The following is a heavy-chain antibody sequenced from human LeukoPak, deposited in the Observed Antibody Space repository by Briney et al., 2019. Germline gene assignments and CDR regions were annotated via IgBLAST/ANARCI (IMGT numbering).Heavy chain of an antibody. CDR3: ARDLGYGDHDAFDI. D-gene: IGHD4-17*01. Sequence: SVKVSCKASGGTFSSYAISWVRQAPGQGLEWMGRIIPILGIANYAQKFQGRVTITADKSTSTAYMELSSLRSEDTAVYYCARDLGYGDHDAFDIWGQGTMVAVSS. V-gene: IGHV1-69*04. CDR1: GGTFSSYA. J-gene: IGHJ3*02. CDR2: IIPILGIA.